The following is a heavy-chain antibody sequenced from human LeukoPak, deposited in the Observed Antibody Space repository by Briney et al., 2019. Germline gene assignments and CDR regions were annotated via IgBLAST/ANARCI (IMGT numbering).Heavy chain of an antibody. V-gene: IGHV3-20*04. CDR2: VNWSGRSI. J-gene: IGHJ6*03. CDR1: GFTFDNFG. D-gene: IGHD2-21*02. Sequence: GGSLRLSCEASGFTFDNFGMSWVRQVPGKGLEWVSGVNWSGRSIGYAASMKGRFTISRDNAKNFLYLQINSLRAEDTALYFCARLAYCGGDCYSGDYYYFMDVWGKGTTVTVSS. CDR3: ARLAYCGGDCYSGDYYYFMDV.